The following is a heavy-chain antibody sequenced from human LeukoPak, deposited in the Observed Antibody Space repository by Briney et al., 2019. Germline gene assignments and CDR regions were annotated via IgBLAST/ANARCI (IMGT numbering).Heavy chain of an antibody. J-gene: IGHJ4*02. CDR2: IYYTGST. CDR1: GGSISTYY. Sequence: SETLSLTCTVSGGSISTYYWSWIRQPPGKGLEYIAYIYYTGSTDYNPSLKSRVSISVDTSKNQFSLELNSVTAADTAVYYCVRGRYSGGWYDYWGQGTLVTVSS. D-gene: IGHD6-19*01. V-gene: IGHV4-59*01. CDR3: VRGRYSGGWYDY.